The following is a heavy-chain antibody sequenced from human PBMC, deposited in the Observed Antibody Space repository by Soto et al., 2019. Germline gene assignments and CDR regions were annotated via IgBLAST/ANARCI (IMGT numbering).Heavy chain of an antibody. D-gene: IGHD2-2*01. Sequence: TLSLTCRVPGASITNGVYSWAWIRQHPGKGLEWIGYFYYSGSTYYNPSLKSRPTISGDSSTNQFSLKLSSVTAADTAVYYCASDTQYGGAFWAQGTLVTVSS. CDR2: FYYSGST. J-gene: IGHJ4*02. V-gene: IGHV4-31*03. CDR3: ASDTQYGGAF. CDR1: GASITNGVYS.